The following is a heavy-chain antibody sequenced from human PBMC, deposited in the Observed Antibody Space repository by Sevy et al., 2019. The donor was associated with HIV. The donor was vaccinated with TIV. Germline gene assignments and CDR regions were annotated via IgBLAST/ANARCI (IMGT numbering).Heavy chain of an antibody. Sequence: GGSLRLSCAASGFSLNSFWMNWVRQTPGKGLEWVANINQNGSVTYYVISVKGRFSISRDNSRNLLYLQMTSLRVEDTALYCCVRAVATNGSFWGQGTLVTVSS. D-gene: IGHD2-15*01. J-gene: IGHJ4*02. V-gene: IGHV3-7*01. CDR1: GFSLNSFW. CDR3: VRAVATNGSF. CDR2: INQNGSVT.